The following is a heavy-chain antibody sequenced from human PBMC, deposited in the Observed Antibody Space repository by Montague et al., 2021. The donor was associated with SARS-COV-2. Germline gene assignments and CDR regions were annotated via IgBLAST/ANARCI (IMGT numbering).Heavy chain of an antibody. V-gene: IGHV4-59*01. CDR3: ARGHTTCFVATRVSSFDS. CDR1: GGSISGYY. J-gene: IGHJ4*02. D-gene: IGHD1-14*01. Sequence: SETLSLTCTVSGGSISGYYWTWMRQPPGKGLEWLGHISRTGNIKYNPSLKSRVTISIDTPRNQFSLKLRSVTAADTAVYFCARGHTTCFVATRVSSFDSWGRGAMVTVSS. CDR2: ISRTGNI.